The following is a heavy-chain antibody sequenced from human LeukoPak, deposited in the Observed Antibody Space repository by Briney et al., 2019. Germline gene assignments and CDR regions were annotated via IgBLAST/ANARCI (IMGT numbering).Heavy chain of an antibody. CDR3: ARDPQLGSYYFDY. Sequence: PSETLSLTCTVSGGSISSYYWSWIRQPPGKGLEWIGYIYYSGSTNYNPSLKSRVTISVDTSKNQFSLKPSSVTAADTAVYYCARDPQLGSYYFDYWGQGTLVTVSS. V-gene: IGHV4-59*01. D-gene: IGHD7-27*01. J-gene: IGHJ4*02. CDR2: IYYSGST. CDR1: GGSISSYY.